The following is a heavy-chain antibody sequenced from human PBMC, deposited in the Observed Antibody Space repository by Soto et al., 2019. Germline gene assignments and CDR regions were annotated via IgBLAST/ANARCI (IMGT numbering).Heavy chain of an antibody. CDR3: ARAGRQNCSSTSCYGKDGFDI. Sequence: KVSCKASGYTFTGYYMHLVRQAPGQRIEWMGWINPNSGGTNYAQKFQGWVTMTRDTSISTAYMELSRLRSDDTAVYYCARAGRQNCSSTSCYGKDGFDIWGQGTMVTVSS. V-gene: IGHV1-2*04. D-gene: IGHD2-2*01. CDR1: GYTFTGYY. CDR2: INPNSGGT. J-gene: IGHJ3*02.